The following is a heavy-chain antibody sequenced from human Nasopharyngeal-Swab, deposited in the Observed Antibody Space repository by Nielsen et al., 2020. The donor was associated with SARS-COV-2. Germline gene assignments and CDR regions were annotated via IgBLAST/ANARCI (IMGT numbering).Heavy chain of an antibody. CDR1: GFTFSCYW. CDR2: IKQDGSEK. CDR3: ARVTADSSSWYEYYYYYYYFMDV. J-gene: IGHJ6*03. D-gene: IGHD6-13*01. V-gene: IGHV3-7*03. Sequence: ASLKISCAASGFTFSCYWMSWVRHAPGKGLEWVANIKQDGSEKYYVDSVKGRFTISRDNAKNSLYLQMNSLRAEDTAVYYCARVTADSSSWYEYYYYYYYFMDVWGKGTTVTVSS.